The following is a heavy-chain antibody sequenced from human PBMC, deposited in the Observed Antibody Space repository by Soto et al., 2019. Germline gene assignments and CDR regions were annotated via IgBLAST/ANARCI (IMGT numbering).Heavy chain of an antibody. CDR1: GFTFSSYA. D-gene: IGHD6-19*01. CDR2: ISGSGGST. J-gene: IGHJ4*02. V-gene: IGHV3-23*01. CDR3: AKVRGGYSSGWYFDY. Sequence: EVQLLESGGGLVQPGGSLRLSCAASGFTFSSYAMSWVRQAPGKGLEWVSAISGSGGSTYYADSVKGRFTISRDNYKNTLYLEMHSLRAEDTAVYYCAKVRGGYSSGWYFDYWGQGTLVTVSS.